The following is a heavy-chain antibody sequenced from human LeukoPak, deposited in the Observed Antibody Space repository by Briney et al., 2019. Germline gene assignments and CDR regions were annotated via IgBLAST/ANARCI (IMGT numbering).Heavy chain of an antibody. CDR2: INHSGST. CDR3: ARERGEDSSTEFDY. CDR1: GGSFSGYY. D-gene: IGHD2-2*01. J-gene: IGHJ4*02. V-gene: IGHV4-34*01. Sequence: PSEALSLTCAVYGGSFSGYYWSWIRQPPGEGLEWIGEINHSGSTNYNPSLKSRVTMSVDTSKNQFSLKLSSVTAADTAVYYCARERGEDSSTEFDYWGQGTLVTVSS.